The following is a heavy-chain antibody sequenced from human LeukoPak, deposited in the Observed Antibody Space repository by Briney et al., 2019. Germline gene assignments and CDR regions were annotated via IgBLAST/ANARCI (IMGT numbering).Heavy chain of an antibody. CDR2: INHSGST. Sequence: PSETLSLTCAVYGGSFSGYYWSWIRQPPGKGLEWIGEINHSGSTNYNPSLKSRVTIPVDTSKNQFSLKLSSVTAADTAVYYCASSGYYRGRVDYWGQGTLVTVSS. J-gene: IGHJ4*02. V-gene: IGHV4-34*01. D-gene: IGHD3-22*01. CDR1: GGSFSGYY. CDR3: ASSGYYRGRVDY.